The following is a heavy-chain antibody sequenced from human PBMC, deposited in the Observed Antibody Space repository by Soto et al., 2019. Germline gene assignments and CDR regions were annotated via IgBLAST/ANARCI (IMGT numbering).Heavy chain of an antibody. CDR1: GFTLCSYW. D-gene: IGHD6-6*01. CDR2: IKQDGSEK. Sequence: PGGSLRLSCAASGFTLCSYWMGWVRQAPGKGLEWVANIKQDGSEKYYVDSVKGRFTISRDNAKNSLYLQMNSLRAEDTAVYYCARASIAARREYFQHWGQGTLVTVSS. J-gene: IGHJ1*01. V-gene: IGHV3-7*04. CDR3: ARASIAARREYFQH.